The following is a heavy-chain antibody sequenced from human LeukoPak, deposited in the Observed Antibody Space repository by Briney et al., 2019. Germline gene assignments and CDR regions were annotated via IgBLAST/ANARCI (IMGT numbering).Heavy chain of an antibody. CDR3: ARVQRGYSYGPYYFDY. D-gene: IGHD5-18*01. Sequence: GESLRISCKGSGYSFTSYWISWVRQMPGKGLEWMGRIDPSDSYTNYSPSFQGHVTISADKSISTAYLRWSSLKASDTAMYYCARVQRGYSYGPYYFDYWGQGTLVTVSS. CDR1: GYSFTSYW. J-gene: IGHJ4*02. CDR2: IDPSDSYT. V-gene: IGHV5-10-1*01.